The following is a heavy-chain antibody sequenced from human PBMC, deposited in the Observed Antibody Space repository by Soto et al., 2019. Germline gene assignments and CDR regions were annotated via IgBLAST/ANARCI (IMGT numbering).Heavy chain of an antibody. D-gene: IGHD3-22*01. CDR3: ARLTSYDSSGYYCY. CDR1: GYSFTSYW. V-gene: IGHV5-51*01. CDR2: IYPGDSDT. J-gene: IGHJ4*02. Sequence: PGESLKISCKGSGYSFTSYWIAWARQMPGKGLEWMGIIYPGDSDTRYSPSFQGQVTISAAKNSLYLQMNSLRAEDTAVYYCARLTSYDSSGYYCYWGQGTLVTVSS.